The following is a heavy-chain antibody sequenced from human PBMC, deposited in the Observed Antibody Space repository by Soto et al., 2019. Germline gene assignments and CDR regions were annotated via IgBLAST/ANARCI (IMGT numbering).Heavy chain of an antibody. J-gene: IGHJ6*02. D-gene: IGHD2-2*01. CDR3: ASGAGSTSYYYYYGMDV. CDR1: GGTFSSYA. V-gene: IGHV1-69*13. Sequence: SVKVSCKASGGTFSSYAISWVRQAPGQGLEWMGGIIPIFGTANYAQKFQGRVTITADESTSTAYMELSSLRSEDTAVYYCASGAGSTSYYYYYGMDVWGQGTTVTVSS. CDR2: IIPIFGTA.